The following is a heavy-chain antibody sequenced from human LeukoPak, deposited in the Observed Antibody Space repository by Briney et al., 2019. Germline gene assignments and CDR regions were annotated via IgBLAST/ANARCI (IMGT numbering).Heavy chain of an antibody. V-gene: IGHV3-49*04. Sequence: GGSLRLSCAASGFTFSRYWMSWVRQAPGKGLEWVGFIRSKAYGGTTEYAASVKGRFTISRDDSKSIAYLQMNSLKTEDTAVYYCTRAIRYFDWLLYLVAFDIWGQGTMVTVSS. CDR3: TRAIRYFDWLLYLVAFDI. J-gene: IGHJ3*02. CDR1: GFTFSRYW. CDR2: IRSKAYGGTT. D-gene: IGHD3-9*01.